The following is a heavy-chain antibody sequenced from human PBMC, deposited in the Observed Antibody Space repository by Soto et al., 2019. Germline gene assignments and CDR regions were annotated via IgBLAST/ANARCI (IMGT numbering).Heavy chain of an antibody. D-gene: IGHD3-10*01. CDR2: INPSGGST. V-gene: IGHV1-46*01. CDR3: ARDPLSITMVRGAYNWFDP. J-gene: IGHJ5*02. Sequence: ASVKVSCKASGYTFTSYYMHWVRQAPGQGLEWMGIINPSGGSTSYAQKFQGRVTMTRDTSTSTVYMELSSLRSEDTAVYYCARDPLSITMVRGAYNWFDPWGQGTLVTVSS. CDR1: GYTFTSYY.